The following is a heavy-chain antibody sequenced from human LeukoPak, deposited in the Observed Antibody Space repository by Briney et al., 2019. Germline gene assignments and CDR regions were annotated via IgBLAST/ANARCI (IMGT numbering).Heavy chain of an antibody. D-gene: IGHD1-1*01. Sequence: GGSLRLSCAASGFTFSSYAMSWVRQAPGKGLEWVSAISGSGGCTYYADSVKGRFTISRDNSKNTLYLQMNSLSAEDTAVYYCAKSETGTGEFDPWGQGTLVTVSS. CDR3: AKSETGTGEFDP. CDR1: GFTFSSYA. J-gene: IGHJ5*02. CDR2: ISGSGGCT. V-gene: IGHV3-23*01.